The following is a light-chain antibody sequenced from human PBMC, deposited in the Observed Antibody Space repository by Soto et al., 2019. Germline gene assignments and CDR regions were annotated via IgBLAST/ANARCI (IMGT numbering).Light chain of an antibody. V-gene: IGKV1-5*03. CDR2: QAS. Sequence: DIQMTQSPSTLSASVGDRVTITCRASQSIRSWLAWYQQKPGKAPNLLIYQASNLKSGVPSRFSGSGSGTEYPLTISSLQPDDFAIYYCQQYNSYPWTFGQGTKVEIK. J-gene: IGKJ1*01. CDR1: QSIRSW. CDR3: QQYNSYPWT.